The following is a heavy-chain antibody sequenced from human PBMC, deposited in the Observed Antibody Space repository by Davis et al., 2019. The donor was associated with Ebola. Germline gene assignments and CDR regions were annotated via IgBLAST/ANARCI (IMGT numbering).Heavy chain of an antibody. J-gene: IGHJ5*02. CDR1: GYTFTTYG. CDR3: ARGLLWFGELSTLDP. V-gene: IGHV1-18*01. Sequence: ASVKVSCKASGYTFTTYGISWVRQAPGQGLEWMAWASTYNGNTNYARKFQGRVTVTIDTSTSTGYMELRSLRSEDTAVYYCARGLLWFGELSTLDPWGQGTLVTVSS. CDR2: ASTYNGNT. D-gene: IGHD3-10*01.